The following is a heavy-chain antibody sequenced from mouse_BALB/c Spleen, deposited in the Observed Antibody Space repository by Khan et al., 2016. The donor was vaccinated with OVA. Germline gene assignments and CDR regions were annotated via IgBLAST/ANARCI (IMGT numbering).Heavy chain of an antibody. J-gene: IGHJ2*01. V-gene: IGHV5-9-3*01. CDR2: ISSGGRYT. Sequence: EVELVESGGGLVKPGGSLKFSCAASGFTFSNYGMSWVRQTPEKRLEWVATISSGGRYTYYPDSVKGRSTISRDHANNTLYLKMSSLRSEDTAMYYCARTPGYYGSNYFDYWGQGTTLTVSS. CDR3: ARTPGYYGSNYFDY. D-gene: IGHD1-1*01. CDR1: GFTFSNYG.